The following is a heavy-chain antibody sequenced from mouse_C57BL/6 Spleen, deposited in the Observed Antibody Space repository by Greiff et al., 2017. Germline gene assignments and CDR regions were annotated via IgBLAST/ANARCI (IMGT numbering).Heavy chain of an antibody. V-gene: IGHV1-69*01. CDR1: GYTFTRYW. Sequence: QVQLQQPGAELVMPGASVKLSCKASGYTFTRYWMHWVKQRPGQGLEWIGGIDPYDSSTNYNQKFKGKSTLTVDKSSSTAYMHLSSLASEDSAVYYGATGTDFDYWGQGTTLTVSS. J-gene: IGHJ2*01. CDR3: ATGTDFDY. CDR2: IDPYDSST. D-gene: IGHD3-3*01.